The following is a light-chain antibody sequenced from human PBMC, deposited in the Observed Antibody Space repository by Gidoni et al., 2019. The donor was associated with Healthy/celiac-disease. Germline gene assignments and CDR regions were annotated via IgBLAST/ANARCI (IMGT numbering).Light chain of an antibody. CDR2: DAS. J-gene: IGKJ4*01. Sequence: EIVLTQSPATLSLSPGERATLSCRASQSVSSYLAWYQQKPGQAPRLLIYDASNRATGIPARFRGSGSGTDFTLTISSLEPEDFAVYDCQQRSNWPPRLTFXGXTKVEIK. CDR3: QQRSNWPPRLT. V-gene: IGKV3-11*01. CDR1: QSVSSY.